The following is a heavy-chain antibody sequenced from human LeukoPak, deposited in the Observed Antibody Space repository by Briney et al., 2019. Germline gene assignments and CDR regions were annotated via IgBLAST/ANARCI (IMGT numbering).Heavy chain of an antibody. Sequence: GGSLRLSCAASGFTFSSYAMHWVRQAPGKGLEWVAFISHVGSNKYYADSVKGRFTISRDNSKNTLYLQMNSLRAEDTAVYYCARGDGMDVWGQGTTVTVSS. CDR1: GFTFSSYA. CDR2: ISHVGSNK. V-gene: IGHV3-30-3*01. CDR3: ARGDGMDV. J-gene: IGHJ6*02.